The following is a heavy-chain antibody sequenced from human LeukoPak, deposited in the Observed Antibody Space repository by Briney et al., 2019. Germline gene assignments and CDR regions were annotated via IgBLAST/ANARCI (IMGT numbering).Heavy chain of an antibody. D-gene: IGHD3-10*01. J-gene: IGHJ4*02. CDR2: INGDGSSS. V-gene: IGHV3-74*01. CDR3: ATGSGTYYDS. Sequence: GGSLRLSCEASTFTFSTYWMHWVRQARGKGLVWVSYINGDGSSSNYADSVKGRLTISRDNAKNTLYLQMNSLRAEDTAVYYCATGSGTYYDSWGQGTLVTVSS. CDR1: TFTFSTYW.